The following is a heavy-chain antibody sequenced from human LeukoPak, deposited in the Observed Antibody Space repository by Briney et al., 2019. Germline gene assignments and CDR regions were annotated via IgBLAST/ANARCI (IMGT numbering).Heavy chain of an antibody. Sequence: GGSLRLSCAASGFTFSRYSMNWVRQAPGRGLEWVSYITSSSSTIYYADSVKGRFTISRDNAKNSLYLQMNSLRAEDTAVYYCARDRTMGEFDFWGQGTLVTVSS. CDR2: ITSSSSTI. CDR1: GFTFSRYS. D-gene: IGHD4/OR15-4a*01. V-gene: IGHV3-48*01. CDR3: ARDRTMGEFDF. J-gene: IGHJ4*02.